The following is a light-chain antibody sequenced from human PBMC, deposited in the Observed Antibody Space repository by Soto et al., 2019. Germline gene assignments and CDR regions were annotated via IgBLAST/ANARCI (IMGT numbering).Light chain of an antibody. CDR3: QHYNSSPMYI. CDR1: QSISSW. Sequence: DIQMTQSPSTLSASVGDRVTITCRASQSISSWLAWFQQKPGKAPKLLIFKASFLETGVPSRFSGTGSGTDFTLTISSLQPDDFATYYCQHYNSSPMYIFGQGTKLEIK. V-gene: IGKV1-5*03. J-gene: IGKJ2*01. CDR2: KAS.